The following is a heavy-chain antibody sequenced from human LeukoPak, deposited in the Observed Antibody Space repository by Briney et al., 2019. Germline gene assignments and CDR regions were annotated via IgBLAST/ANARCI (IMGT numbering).Heavy chain of an antibody. CDR3: ARVFTGSSWYFDY. J-gene: IGHJ4*02. V-gene: IGHV3-7*01. Sequence: PGGSLRLSCAASGFTFSRHWMSWVRQAPGKGLEWVANIKQDGSEKYYVDSVKGRFTISRDNAKNSLYLQMNSLRAEDTAVYYCARVFTGSSWYFDYWGQGTLVTVSS. CDR1: GFTFSRHW. D-gene: IGHD2-15*01. CDR2: IKQDGSEK.